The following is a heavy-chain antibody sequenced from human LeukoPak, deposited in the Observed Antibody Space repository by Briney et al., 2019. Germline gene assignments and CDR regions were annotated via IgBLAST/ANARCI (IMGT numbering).Heavy chain of an antibody. CDR1: GFTFRSYG. Sequence: PGGSLRLSCAASGFTFRSYGMHWVRQAPGKGLEWVAFIRYDVSNNDYADSVKGRFTISRDNSKNTLYLQMNSLRAEDTAVYYCARAVSSASPASDIWGQGTMVTVS. V-gene: IGHV3-30*02. D-gene: IGHD6-19*01. CDR3: ARAVSSASPASDI. J-gene: IGHJ3*02. CDR2: IRYDVSNN.